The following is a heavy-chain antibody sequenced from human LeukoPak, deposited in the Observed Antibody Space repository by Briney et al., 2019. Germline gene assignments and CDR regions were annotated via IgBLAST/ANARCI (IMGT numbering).Heavy chain of an antibody. D-gene: IGHD3-22*01. CDR2: IYTSGST. J-gene: IGHJ4*02. Sequence: SQTLSLTCTVSGGSISSGSYYWSWIRQPAGKGLEWIGRIYTSGSTNYNPSLKSRVTISVDTSKNQFSLKLSSVTAAYTAVYYCARAPDYYDSSGLDYWGQGTLVTVSS. CDR1: GGSISSGSYY. V-gene: IGHV4-61*02. CDR3: ARAPDYYDSSGLDY.